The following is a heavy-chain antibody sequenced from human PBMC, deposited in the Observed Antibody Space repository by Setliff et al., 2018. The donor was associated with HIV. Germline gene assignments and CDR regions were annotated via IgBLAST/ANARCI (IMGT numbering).Heavy chain of an antibody. J-gene: IGHJ3*02. Sequence: SETLSLTCAVHGGPLTDHYWNWIRQPPGKGLEWIGSIYHSGNTYYMPSLQSRVTISVDMSKNQFSLNLNSVTAADTAVYYCARGQGCGGGCHYAFEMWGQGTMVTVSS. CDR2: IYHSGNT. CDR3: ARGQGCGGGCHYAFEM. V-gene: IGHV4-34*01. CDR1: GGPLTDHY. D-gene: IGHD2-21*02.